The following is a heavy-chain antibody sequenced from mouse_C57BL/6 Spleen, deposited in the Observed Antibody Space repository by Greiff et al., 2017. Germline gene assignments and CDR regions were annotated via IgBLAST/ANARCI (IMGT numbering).Heavy chain of an antibody. D-gene: IGHD1-1*01. CDR2: IHPNSGST. CDR3: ARGVEFITTVVATDY. J-gene: IGHJ2*01. V-gene: IGHV1-64*01. Sequence: QVQLQQPGAELVKPGASVKLSCKASGYTFTSYWMHWVKQRPGQGLEWIGMIHPNSGSTNYNEKFKIKATLTVDKSSSTAYMQLSSLTSEDSAVYYCARGVEFITTVVATDYWGQGTTRTVSS. CDR1: GYTFTSYW.